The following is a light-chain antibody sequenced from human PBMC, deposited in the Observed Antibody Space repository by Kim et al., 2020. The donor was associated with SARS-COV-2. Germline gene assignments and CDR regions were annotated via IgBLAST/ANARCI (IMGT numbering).Light chain of an antibody. V-gene: IGKV1-39*01. CDR1: QSVNQF. CDR3: KQSYSTTYT. J-gene: IGKJ2*01. CDR2: AAA. Sequence: DIQMTQSPSSLSASVGDRVSITCRASQSVNQFLNWYQQEAGKAPKLLIYAAATLQSGVPTRFSGSGSETEFTLTISSLQAEDFATYDCKQSYSTTYTFGQGTKL.